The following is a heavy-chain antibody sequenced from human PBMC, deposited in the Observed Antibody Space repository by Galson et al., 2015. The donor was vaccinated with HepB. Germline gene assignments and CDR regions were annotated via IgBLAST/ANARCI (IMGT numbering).Heavy chain of an antibody. V-gene: IGHV1-18*01. Sequence: SVKVSCKASGYIFASCGITWVRQAPGQGLEWIGWINPDNGDRKSAQNFQGRLTMTTDNFSNTAYMELRSLRSDDTAVYYCARDGRLSWNIDWGQGTLVTVSS. CDR3: ARDGRLSWNID. J-gene: IGHJ4*02. D-gene: IGHD1/OR15-1a*01. CDR1: GYIFASCG. CDR2: INPDNGDR.